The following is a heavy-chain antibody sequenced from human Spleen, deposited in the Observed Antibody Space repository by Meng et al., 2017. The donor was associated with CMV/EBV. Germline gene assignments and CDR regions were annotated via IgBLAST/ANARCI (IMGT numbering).Heavy chain of an antibody. CDR3: ARDLGLWFGEFDN. J-gene: IGHJ4*02. CDR2: MYYHGST. V-gene: IGHV4-39*07. Sequence: SETLSLTCSVSGGSISNTNDYWGWIRQPPEKGLEWIGSMYYHGSTYYNPSLKSRVTMSVDTSKNQFSLKLSSVTAADTAVYYCARDLGLWFGEFDNWGQRTLVTVSS. D-gene: IGHD3-10*01. CDR1: GGSISNTNDY.